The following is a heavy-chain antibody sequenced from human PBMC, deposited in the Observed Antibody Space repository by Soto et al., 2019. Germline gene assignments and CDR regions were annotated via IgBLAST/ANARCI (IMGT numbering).Heavy chain of an antibody. Sequence: PGESLKISCKGAGNIFSTYWIVWVRQMPGKGLEWMGIIYPADSDVRYGPSLQGQVTISADKSITTAYLQWSSLKASDTAMYYCARLEQLGYVMDVWGQGTTVTVSS. CDR2: IYPADSDV. D-gene: IGHD6-6*01. J-gene: IGHJ6*02. V-gene: IGHV5-51*01. CDR1: GNIFSTYW. CDR3: ARLEQLGYVMDV.